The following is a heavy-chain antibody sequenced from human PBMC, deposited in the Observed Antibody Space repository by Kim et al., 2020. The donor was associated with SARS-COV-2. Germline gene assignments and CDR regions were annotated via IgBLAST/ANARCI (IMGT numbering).Heavy chain of an antibody. Sequence: YYADSGKGRVTISRDNAKNTVYLQMNRPRAEDTALYYCARDDRGNWGIFNDWGQGTLVTVSS. J-gene: IGHJ4*02. V-gene: IGHV3-66*01. CDR3: ARDDRGNWGIFND. D-gene: IGHD7-27*01.